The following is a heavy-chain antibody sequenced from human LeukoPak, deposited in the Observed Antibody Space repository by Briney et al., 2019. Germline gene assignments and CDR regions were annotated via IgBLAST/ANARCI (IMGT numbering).Heavy chain of an antibody. D-gene: IGHD3-10*01. CDR3: AKDTRFRPTGSYDY. CDR1: GFTFDDYA. CDR2: ISWNSGSI. Sequence: GGSLRLSCAASGFTFDDYAMHWVRQAPGKGLEWVSGISWNSGSIGYADSVKGRFTTSRDNAKNSLYLQMNSLRAEDTALYYCAKDTRFRPTGSYDYWGQGTLVTVSS. V-gene: IGHV3-9*01. J-gene: IGHJ4*02.